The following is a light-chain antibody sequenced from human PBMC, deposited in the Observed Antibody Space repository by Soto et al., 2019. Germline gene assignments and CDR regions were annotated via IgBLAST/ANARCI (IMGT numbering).Light chain of an antibody. Sequence: QSVLTQPPSASGSPGQSVTISCTGTSSDVGGYNYVSWYQQHPGKAPNLMIYEVSKRPSGVPDRFSGSKSGNTASLTVSGLQAEDEADYYCSSYAGSNLWVFGGGTKLTV. J-gene: IGLJ3*02. CDR3: SSYAGSNLWV. CDR2: EVS. V-gene: IGLV2-8*01. CDR1: SSDVGGYNY.